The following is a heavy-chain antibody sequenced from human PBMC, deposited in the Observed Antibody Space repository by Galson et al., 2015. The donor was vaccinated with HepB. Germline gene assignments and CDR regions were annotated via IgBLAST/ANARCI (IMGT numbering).Heavy chain of an antibody. Sequence: CALSGARVSRLLAAWHWIRQSPSRGLEWLGRTYSRSKWYPDSALSVKSRITLNPATSQNPFSLQLHSVTPADTAVYYCARESGWYDYWGPGTLVTVSS. CDR1: GARVSRLLAA. J-gene: IGHJ4*02. CDR2: TYSRSKWYP. CDR3: ARESGWYDY. V-gene: IGHV6-1*01. D-gene: IGHD6-19*01.